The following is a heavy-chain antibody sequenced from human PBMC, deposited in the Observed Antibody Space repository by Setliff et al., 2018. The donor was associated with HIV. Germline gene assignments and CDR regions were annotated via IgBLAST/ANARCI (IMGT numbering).Heavy chain of an antibody. CDR3: ARRQQLWLLYAFDV. CDR2: IYYSGST. CDR1: GGSISSSSYY. J-gene: IGHJ3*01. D-gene: IGHD5-18*01. Sequence: SETLSLTCTVSGGSISSSSYYWGWIRQPPGKGLEWIGSIYYSGSTYYNPSFKSRVTISVDTSKNQFSLKLSSVTAADTAVYYCARRQQLWLLYAFDVWGQGTMVTVSS. V-gene: IGHV4-39*01.